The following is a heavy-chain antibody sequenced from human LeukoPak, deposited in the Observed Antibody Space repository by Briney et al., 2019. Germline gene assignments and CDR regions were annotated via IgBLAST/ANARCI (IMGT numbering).Heavy chain of an antibody. Sequence: ASVKVSCKASGYTFTSYGISWVRQAPGQGLEWMGGIIPIFGTANYAQKFQGRVTITADESTSTAYMELSSLRSEDTAVYYCARTYYYDSSGYYGRWGYYYYYMDVWGKGTTVTISS. CDR2: IIPIFGTA. J-gene: IGHJ6*03. D-gene: IGHD3-22*01. CDR3: ARTYYYDSSGYYGRWGYYYYYMDV. CDR1: GYTFTSYG. V-gene: IGHV1-69*13.